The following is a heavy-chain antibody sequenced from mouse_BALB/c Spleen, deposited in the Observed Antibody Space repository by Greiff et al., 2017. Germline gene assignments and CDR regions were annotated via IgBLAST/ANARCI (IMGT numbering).Heavy chain of an antibody. CDR3: TRRGGSSYNWYFDV. V-gene: IGHV1-69*02. D-gene: IGHD1-1*01. J-gene: IGHJ1*01. CDR2: IYPSDSYT. CDR1: GYTFTSYW. Sequence: QVQLKQPGAELVRPGASVKLSCKASGYTFTSYWINWVKQRPGQGLEWIGNIYPSDSYTNYNQKFKDKATLTVDKSSSTAYMQLSSPTSEDSAVYYCTRRGGSSYNWYFDVWGAGTTVTVSS.